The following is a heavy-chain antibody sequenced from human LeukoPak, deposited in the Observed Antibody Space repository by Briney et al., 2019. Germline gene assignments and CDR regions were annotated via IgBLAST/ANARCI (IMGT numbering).Heavy chain of an antibody. J-gene: IGHJ6*03. D-gene: IGHD1-14*01. CDR3: ARGYSGIKGYYYYMDV. Sequence: ASVKVSCKASGGTFSSYAISWVRQAPGQGLEWVGGIIPIFGTANYAQKFQGRVTITTDESTSTAYMELSSLRSEDTAVYYCARGYSGIKGYYYYMDVWGKGTTVTVSS. CDR1: GGTFSSYA. V-gene: IGHV1-69*05. CDR2: IIPIFGTA.